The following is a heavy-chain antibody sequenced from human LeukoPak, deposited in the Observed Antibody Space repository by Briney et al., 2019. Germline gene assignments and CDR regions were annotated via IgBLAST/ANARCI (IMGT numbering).Heavy chain of an antibody. CDR2: IYYSGST. CDR3: ARRSSSSWFNWFDP. V-gene: IGHV4-59*08. D-gene: IGHD6-13*01. Sequence: PSETLSLTCTVSGGSISSYYWSWIRQPPGKGLKWIGYIYYSGSTNYNPSLKSRVTISVDTSKNQFSLKLSSVTAADTAVYYCARRSSSSWFNWFDPWGQGTLVTVSS. CDR1: GGSISSYY. J-gene: IGHJ5*02.